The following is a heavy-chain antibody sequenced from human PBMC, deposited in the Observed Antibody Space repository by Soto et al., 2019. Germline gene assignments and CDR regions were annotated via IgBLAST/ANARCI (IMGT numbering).Heavy chain of an antibody. D-gene: IGHD2-8*01. CDR3: ARDHCTNGVCYKGTDY. V-gene: IGHV1-46*01. Sequence: ASVKVSCKASGYTFTSYYMHWVRQAPGQGLEWMGIINPSGGSTSYAQKFQGRVTMTRDTSTSTVYMELSSLRSEDTAVYYCARDHCTNGVCYKGTDYWGQGTLVTVSS. CDR2: INPSGGST. J-gene: IGHJ4*02. CDR1: GYTFTSYY.